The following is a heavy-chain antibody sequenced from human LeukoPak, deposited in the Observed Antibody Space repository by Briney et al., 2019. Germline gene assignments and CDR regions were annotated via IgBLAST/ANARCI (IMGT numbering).Heavy chain of an antibody. V-gene: IGHV3-43*02. Sequence: GGSLRLFCAASGFTFDFYAMHWVRQAPGKGLEWVSLISGDGGSTYYADSVKGRFTISRDISKNSLYLQMNSLRTEDTALYYFAKDKRFAEPTPGYVMDVWGQATTVTVSS. CDR2: ISGDGGST. CDR3: AKDKRFAEPTPGYVMDV. D-gene: IGHD3-10*01. CDR1: GFTFDFYA. J-gene: IGHJ6*02.